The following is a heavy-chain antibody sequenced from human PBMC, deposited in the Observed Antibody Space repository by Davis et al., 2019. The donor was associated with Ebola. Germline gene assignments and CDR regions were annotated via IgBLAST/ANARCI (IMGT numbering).Heavy chain of an antibody. CDR3: ARVWYSSFDWFDP. J-gene: IGHJ5*02. CDR1: GYTFTSYD. CDR2: MNPNSGNT. Sequence: ASVKVSCKASGYTFTSYDINWVRQATGQGLEWMGWMNPNSGNTGYAQKFQGRVTMTRNTSISTAYMELSSLRSEDTAVYYCARVWYSSFDWFDPWGQGTLVTVSS. D-gene: IGHD6-13*01. V-gene: IGHV1-8*01.